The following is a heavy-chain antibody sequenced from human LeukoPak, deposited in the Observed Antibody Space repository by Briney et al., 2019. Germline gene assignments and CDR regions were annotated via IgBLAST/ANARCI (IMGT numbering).Heavy chain of an antibody. Sequence: GASVKVSCKASGYTFTSYGISWVRQAPGQGLEWMGWISAYNGNTNYAQKLQGRVTMTTDTSTSTAYMELRSLRSDDTAVYYCAREVTYSSGWPECEVCGANWFDPWGQGTLVTVSS. CDR2: ISAYNGNT. V-gene: IGHV1-18*01. CDR3: AREVTYSSGWPECEVCGANWFDP. J-gene: IGHJ5*02. CDR1: GYTFTSYG. D-gene: IGHD6-19*01.